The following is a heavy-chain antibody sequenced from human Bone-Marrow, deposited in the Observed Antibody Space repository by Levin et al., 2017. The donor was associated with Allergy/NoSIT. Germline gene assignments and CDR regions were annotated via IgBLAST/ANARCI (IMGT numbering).Heavy chain of an antibody. CDR3: ARDRDYGDYGSVNWFDP. Sequence: AASVKVSCKASGYTFTGYYMHWVRQAPGQGLEWMGWINPNSGATNYAQRFQGRVTMTRDTSINTACMELSRLKSDDPAVYYCARDRDYGDYGSVNWFDPWGQGTLVTVSS. D-gene: IGHD4-17*01. CDR1: GYTFTGYY. CDR2: INPNSGAT. J-gene: IGHJ5*02. V-gene: IGHV1-2*02.